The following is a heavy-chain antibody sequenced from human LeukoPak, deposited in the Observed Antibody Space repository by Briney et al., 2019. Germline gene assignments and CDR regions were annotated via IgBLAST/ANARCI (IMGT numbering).Heavy chain of an antibody. J-gene: IGHJ4*02. Sequence: SETLSLTCTVSGGFISSYYWSWIRQPPGKGLEWIGYIYYSERTNYNPSLKSRVSISLDTSKNQFSLNLSSVTAADTAVYYCARGPLNEEIDYWGQGTLVTVPS. V-gene: IGHV4-59*01. D-gene: IGHD1-1*01. CDR1: GGFISSYY. CDR2: IYYSERT. CDR3: ARGPLNEEIDY.